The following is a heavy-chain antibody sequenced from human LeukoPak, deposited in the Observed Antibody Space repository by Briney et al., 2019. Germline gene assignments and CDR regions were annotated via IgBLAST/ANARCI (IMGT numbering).Heavy chain of an antibody. V-gene: IGHV5-51*01. Sequence: GESLNISCKGSGDTFTDTYIAWVRQVAGKGLEWMGIIYHDGSDTRYSPSFEGQVTISVDHSIRTAYLQWTSLKIPDTAMYYCARFLHGNSLDYWGQGALVTVSS. CDR3: ARFLHGNSLDY. J-gene: IGHJ4*02. CDR2: IYHDGSDT. CDR1: GDTFTDTY. D-gene: IGHD1-7*01.